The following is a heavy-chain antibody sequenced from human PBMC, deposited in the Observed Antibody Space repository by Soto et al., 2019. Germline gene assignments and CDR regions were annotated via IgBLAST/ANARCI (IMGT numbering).Heavy chain of an antibody. V-gene: IGHV1-69*13. D-gene: IGHD1-26*01. CDR3: ARNGTYSSSLSQYSGMDV. Sequence: AASVRVSFKASGLTFYNFIMNWVRQPPGRGLEWMGGIVPMLGTPTYAEKFKGRVTISATGSTSTMYMEVTSLRSEDTAIYYCARNGTYSSSLSQYSGMDVWGQGTTVTVSS. CDR2: IVPMLGTP. CDR1: GLTFYNFI. J-gene: IGHJ6*02.